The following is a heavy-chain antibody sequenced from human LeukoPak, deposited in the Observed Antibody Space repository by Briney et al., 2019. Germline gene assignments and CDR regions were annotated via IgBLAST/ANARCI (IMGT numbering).Heavy chain of an antibody. CDR3: ARLHIAATSFYYYYGMGG. Sequence: ASVKVFFQASCYTFTSHGISWVRQAPGQGLEWMGWISAYNGNTNYAQKLQGRVTMTTDTSPSTAYMELRRLRSDDTAVYYCARLHIAATSFYYYYGMGGWGKGATVTRSS. J-gene: IGHJ6*01. V-gene: IGHV1-18*01. D-gene: IGHD6-13*01. CDR1: CYTFTSHG. CDR2: ISAYNGNT.